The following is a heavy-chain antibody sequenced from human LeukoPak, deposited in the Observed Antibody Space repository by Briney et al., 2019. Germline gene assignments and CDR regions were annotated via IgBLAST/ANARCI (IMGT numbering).Heavy chain of an antibody. CDR2: ISYDGSNK. Sequence: PGGSLRLSCAASGFTFSSYGMHWVRQAPGKGLEWVAVISYDGSNKYYADSVKGRFTISRDNSKNTLYLQMNSLRAEDTAVYYCAKDDYYGSSGYFLDYWGQGTLVTVSS. V-gene: IGHV3-30*18. CDR3: AKDDYYGSSGYFLDY. CDR1: GFTFSSYG. J-gene: IGHJ4*02. D-gene: IGHD3-22*01.